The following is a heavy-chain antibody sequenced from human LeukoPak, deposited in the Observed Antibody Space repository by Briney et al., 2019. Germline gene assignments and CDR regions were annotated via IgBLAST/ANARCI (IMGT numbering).Heavy chain of an antibody. D-gene: IGHD3-10*01. Sequence: PSETLSLTCSVSGYSISSGYYWGWIRQPPGKGLEWIGSIDHSGSTYYNPSLKSRVTISVVTSKNQFSLKLSSVSAADTAVYYCARSMVREVILSARRANWFDPWGQGTLVTVSS. CDR2: IDHSGST. CDR3: ARSMVREVILSARRANWFDP. J-gene: IGHJ5*02. V-gene: IGHV4-38-2*02. CDR1: GYSISSGYY.